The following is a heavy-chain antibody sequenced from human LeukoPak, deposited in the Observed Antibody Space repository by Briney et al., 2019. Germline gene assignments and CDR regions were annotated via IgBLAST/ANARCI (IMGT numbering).Heavy chain of an antibody. V-gene: IGHV1-2*02. J-gene: IGHJ4*02. CDR1: GYTFTGYC. CDR2: INPNSGGT. D-gene: IGHD2/OR15-2a*01. Sequence: ASVKVSCKASGYTFTGYCMHWVRQDPGQGLEWMGWINPNSGGTNYAQKFQGRVNMTRDTSISTAYMELSRLRSDDTAVYFCARSPFVDLDYWGQGTLVTVSS. CDR3: ARSPFVDLDY.